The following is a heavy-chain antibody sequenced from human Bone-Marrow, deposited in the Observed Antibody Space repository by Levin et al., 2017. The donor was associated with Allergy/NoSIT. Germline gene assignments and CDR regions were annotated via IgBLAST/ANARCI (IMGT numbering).Heavy chain of an antibody. V-gene: IGHV3-11*01. J-gene: IGHJ3*02. Sequence: GESLKISCAASGFTFSDYYMSWIRQAPGKGLEWVSYISTSGTTIYYADSVKGRFTISRDNAKNSLYLQMNSLRAEDTAVYYCARARMGAGDAFDIWGQGTMVTVSS. CDR3: ARARMGAGDAFDI. CDR2: ISTSGTTI. D-gene: IGHD3-16*01. CDR1: GFTFSDYY.